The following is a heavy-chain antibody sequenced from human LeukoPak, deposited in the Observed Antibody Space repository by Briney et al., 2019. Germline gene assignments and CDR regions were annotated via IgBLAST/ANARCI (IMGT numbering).Heavy chain of an antibody. V-gene: IGHV4-59*08. CDR2: IYYSGST. D-gene: IGHD2-2*01. Sequence: SETLSLTCTVSGGSISSYYWNWIRQPPAKGLEWIGYIYYSGSTKYNPSLKSRVTISVDTSENQFSLKLTSVTAADTAVYYCARLGIGVVPSAMLGDYYFDYWGQGTLVTVSS. CDR1: GGSISSYY. J-gene: IGHJ4*02. CDR3: ARLGIGVVPSAMLGDYYFDY.